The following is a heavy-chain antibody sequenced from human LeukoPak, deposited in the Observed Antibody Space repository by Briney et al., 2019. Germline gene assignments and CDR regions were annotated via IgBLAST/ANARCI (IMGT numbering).Heavy chain of an antibody. D-gene: IGHD3-22*01. J-gene: IGHJ2*01. CDR3: ARGMYDSSGYYYWYFDL. CDR2: IYHSGST. V-gene: IGHV4-38-2*02. CDR1: GYSISSGYY. Sequence: SETLSLTCTVSGYSISSGYYWGWIRQPPGKGLEWIGSIYHSGSTNYNPSLKSRVTISVDTSKNQFSLKLSSVTAADTAVYYCARGMYDSSGYYYWYFDLWGRGTLVTVSS.